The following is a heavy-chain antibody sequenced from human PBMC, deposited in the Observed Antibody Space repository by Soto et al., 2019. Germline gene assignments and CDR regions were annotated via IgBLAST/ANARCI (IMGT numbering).Heavy chain of an antibody. D-gene: IGHD6-13*01. CDR2: VYHSGST. CDR1: GGSISSSGYS. Sequence: QLQLQESGSGLVKPSQTLSLTCAVSGGSISSSGYSWSWIRQPPGKGLEWVGYVYHSGSTYDNPTLKSRVTISVHRSKNQFSLKLSSVTAADTAVYYCASSHAGAHITAAVHWGQGTLVTVSS. CDR3: ASSHAGAHITAAVH. V-gene: IGHV4-30-2*01. J-gene: IGHJ4*02.